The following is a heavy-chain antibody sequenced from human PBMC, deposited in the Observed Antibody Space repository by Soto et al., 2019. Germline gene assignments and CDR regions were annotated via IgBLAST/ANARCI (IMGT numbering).Heavy chain of an antibody. V-gene: IGHV4-4*07. CDR2: IYGSGTN. CDR1: GGSISNFF. CDR3: ARTLKGYCGGGTCYWFDY. J-gene: IGHJ4*02. Sequence: SETLSLTCSVSGGSISNFFWSWMRQPAGKGLEWIGRIYGSGTNIYNPSLKSRVTMSVDTSKNQFSLKLTSVTAADTALYYCARTLKGYCGGGTCYWFDYWGQGALVT. D-gene: IGHD2-15*01.